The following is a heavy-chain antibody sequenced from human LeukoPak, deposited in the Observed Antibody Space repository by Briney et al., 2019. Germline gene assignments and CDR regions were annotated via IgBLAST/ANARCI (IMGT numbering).Heavy chain of an antibody. CDR1: GFTFSSYG. Sequence: GRSLRLSCAASGFTFSSYGMHWVRQAPGKGLEWVAVIWYDGSNKYYADSVKGRFTISRDNSKNTLYLQMNSLRAEDTAVYYCEKVGTTFGGVIVRTDFDYWGQGTLVTVSS. J-gene: IGHJ4*02. V-gene: IGHV3-33*06. D-gene: IGHD3-16*02. CDR3: EKVGTTFGGVIVRTDFDY. CDR2: IWYDGSNK.